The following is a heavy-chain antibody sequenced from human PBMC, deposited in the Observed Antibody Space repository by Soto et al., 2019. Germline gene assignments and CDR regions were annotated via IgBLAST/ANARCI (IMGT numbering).Heavy chain of an antibody. CDR1: GYSFTSYW. CDR3: ASYGLPFYYYYYGMDV. V-gene: IGHV5-51*01. CDR2: IYPGDSDT. Sequence: PGESLKISCKGSGYSFTSYWIGWVRQMPGKGLEWMGIIYPGDSDTRYSPSFQGQVTISADKSISTAYLQWSSLKASDTAMYYCASYGLPFYYYYYGMDVWGQGTTVTVSS. D-gene: IGHD5-12*01. J-gene: IGHJ6*02.